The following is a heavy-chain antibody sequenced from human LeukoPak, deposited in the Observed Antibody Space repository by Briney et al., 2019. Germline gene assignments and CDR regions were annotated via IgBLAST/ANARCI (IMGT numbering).Heavy chain of an antibody. CDR3: ARADRSGYFGNVVAFDI. J-gene: IGHJ3*02. V-gene: IGHV4-61*02. Sequence: SQTLSLTCTVSGGSINSGSYSWTWIRQPAGKGLEWIGRIHISGSIDYTPSLKSRVTISVDTSKNQFSLKLSSVTAADTAAYYCARADRSGYFGNVVAFDIWGQGTMVTVSS. CDR2: IHISGSI. D-gene: IGHD3-22*01. CDR1: GGSINSGSYS.